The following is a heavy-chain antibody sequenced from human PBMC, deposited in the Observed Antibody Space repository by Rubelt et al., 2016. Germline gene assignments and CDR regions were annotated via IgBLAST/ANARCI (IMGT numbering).Heavy chain of an antibody. V-gene: IGHV3-23*01. CDR3: ARDLGSVTPPY. CDR1: GFTFSNYA. CDR2: ISGSGGNT. D-gene: IGHD1-14*01. Sequence: CAASGFTFSNYAMSWARQAPGKGLEWVSAISGSGGNTYYADSVKGRFTISGDNSKNSLYLQMHNLRADDTAVYYCARDLGSVTPPYWGQGTLVTVSS. J-gene: IGHJ4*02.